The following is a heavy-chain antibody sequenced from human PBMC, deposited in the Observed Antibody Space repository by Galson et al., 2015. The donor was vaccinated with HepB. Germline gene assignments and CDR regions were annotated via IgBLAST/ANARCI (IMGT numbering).Heavy chain of an antibody. V-gene: IGHV4-34*01. Sequence: SETLSLTCAVYGGSFSGYYWSWIRQPPGKRLEWIGEINHSGSTNYNPSLKSRVTISVDTSKNQFSLKLSSVTAADTAVYYCARFYGGYCSSTSCPPPGVYFDYWGQGTLVTVSS. CDR3: ARFYGGYCSSTSCPPPGVYFDY. CDR1: GGSFSGYY. CDR2: INHSGST. J-gene: IGHJ4*02. D-gene: IGHD2-2*01.